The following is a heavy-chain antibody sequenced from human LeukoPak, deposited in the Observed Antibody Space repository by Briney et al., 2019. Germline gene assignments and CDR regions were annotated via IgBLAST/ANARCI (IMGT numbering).Heavy chain of an antibody. CDR3: AHLLFDYGDYRRYLDY. CDR1: GFTFSSYW. J-gene: IGHJ4*02. V-gene: IGHV3-74*01. CDR2: INTDGSRT. D-gene: IGHD4-17*01. Sequence: GGSLRLSCAASGFTFSSYWMHWVRQAPGKGLVWVSRINTDGSRTSYADSVKGRFTISRDNAKNTLYLQMNSLRAEDPAVYYCAHLLFDYGDYRRYLDYWSQGTLVTVSS.